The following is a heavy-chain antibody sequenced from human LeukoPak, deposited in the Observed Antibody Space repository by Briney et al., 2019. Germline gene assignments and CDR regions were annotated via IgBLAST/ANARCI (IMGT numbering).Heavy chain of an antibody. CDR2: ISTSSSYI. V-gene: IGHV3-21*01. CDR1: GFTFSSYS. CDR3: ARISSGFIDY. Sequence: GGSLRLSCTASGFTFSSYSMNWVRQAPGKGLEWVSSISTSSSYIYYVDSVKGRFTISRDNARNSLYLQMNTLRAEDTAVYYCARISSGFIDYWGQGTLVTVSS. J-gene: IGHJ4*02. D-gene: IGHD6-19*01.